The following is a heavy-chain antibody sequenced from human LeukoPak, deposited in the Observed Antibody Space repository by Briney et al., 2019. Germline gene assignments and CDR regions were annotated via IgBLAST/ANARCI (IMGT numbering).Heavy chain of an antibody. CDR1: GFSFSSYN. CDR2: ITSSSTDT. Sequence: PGGSLRLSCAASGFSFSSYNMNWVRQAPGKGLEWVSSITSSSTDTFYADSVKGRFTISRDNARNSLYLQMNSLRAEDTAVYYCARDPYSGTYGDTYYYYMDVWGKGTTVTISS. V-gene: IGHV3-21*01. D-gene: IGHD1-26*01. J-gene: IGHJ6*03. CDR3: ARDPYSGTYGDTYYYYMDV.